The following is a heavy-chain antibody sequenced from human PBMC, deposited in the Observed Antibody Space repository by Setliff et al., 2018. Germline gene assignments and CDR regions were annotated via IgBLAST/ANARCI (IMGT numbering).Heavy chain of an antibody. V-gene: IGHV3-7*01. D-gene: IGHD3-10*01. CDR2: INPHGSEK. Sequence: HPGGSLRLSCTASGLSYITGWVSCVRQAPGKGLEWLASINPHGSEKYYADSVKGRFTISRDNAKNSLSLQMNNLGTEDTAVYYCFGAGTCSYWGQGTLVTVSS. CDR1: GLSYITGW. J-gene: IGHJ4*02. CDR3: FGAGTCSY.